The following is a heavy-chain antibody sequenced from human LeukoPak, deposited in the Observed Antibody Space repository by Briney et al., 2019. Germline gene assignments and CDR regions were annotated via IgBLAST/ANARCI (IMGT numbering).Heavy chain of an antibody. CDR2: ISSDGNT. V-gene: IGHV3-66*01. D-gene: IGHD6-19*01. Sequence: PGGSLRLSCAASGFTVSSSSMNWVRLGPGKGLEWVSVISSDGNTYYADSVKGRFTISRDNSRNTLSLQMHGLRADDTAVYYCARGQEQFSSPWQWGPRRKNFYYYGMDVWGRGTTVTVSS. CDR3: ARGQEQFSSPWQWGPRRKNFYYYGMDV. J-gene: IGHJ6*02. CDR1: GFTVSSSS.